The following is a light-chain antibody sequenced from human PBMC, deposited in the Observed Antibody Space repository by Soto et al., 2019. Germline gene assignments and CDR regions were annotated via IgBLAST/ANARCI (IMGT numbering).Light chain of an antibody. V-gene: IGKV2-28*01. CDR2: LAS. J-gene: IGKJ5*01. CDR3: MQGVQMPPIT. Sequence: DIVMTQSPLSLPVTPGEPASISCRSSQSLQHSNGYNYLDWYFQKPGQSPQLLIHLASNRASGVPVRFSGSGSGTDFTLNISSVEAEDVGLYYCMQGVQMPPITFAQGTRLEIK. CDR1: QSLQHSNGYNY.